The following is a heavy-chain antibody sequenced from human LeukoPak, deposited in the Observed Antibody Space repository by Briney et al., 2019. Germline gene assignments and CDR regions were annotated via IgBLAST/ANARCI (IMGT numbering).Heavy chain of an antibody. CDR1: GYTLTELS. CDR2: FDPEDGVT. Sequence: GASVKVSCKVSGYTLTELSMHWVRQAPGKGLEWMGGFDPEDGVTIYAQKFQGRVTMTEDTSTDTAYMELSSPRSEDTAVYYCATQRSGSYYKGAFDIWGQGTMVTVSS. J-gene: IGHJ3*02. D-gene: IGHD3-10*01. V-gene: IGHV1-24*01. CDR3: ATQRSGSYYKGAFDI.